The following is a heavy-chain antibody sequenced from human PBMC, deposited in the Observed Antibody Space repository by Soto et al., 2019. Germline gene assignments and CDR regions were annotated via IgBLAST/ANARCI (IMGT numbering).Heavy chain of an antibody. D-gene: IGHD4-17*01. CDR2: ISGSGGTT. J-gene: IGHJ3*01. Sequence: GGSLRLSCAASGFTFRSYDMSWVRQAPGKGLEWVSTISGSGGTTYYADSVKGRFTILRDNSKSTLYLQMNSLRAEDTAVYFCAGRGGPVTVFEFGRKGTMDPV. V-gene: IGHV3-23*01. CDR3: AGRGGPVTVFEF. CDR1: GFTFRSYD.